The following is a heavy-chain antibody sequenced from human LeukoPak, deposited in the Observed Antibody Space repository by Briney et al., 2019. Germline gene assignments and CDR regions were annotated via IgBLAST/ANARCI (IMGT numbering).Heavy chain of an antibody. V-gene: IGHV3-23*01. J-gene: IGHJ4*02. CDR3: AKGYCSSTSCKESFFGY. D-gene: IGHD2-2*01. CDR2: ISGSGGST. CDR1: GFTFSSYA. Sequence: PGGSLRLSCAASGFTFSSYAMNWVRQAPGKGLEWVSAISGSGGSTYYFVKGRFTISRDNSKNTLYLQMNSLRAEDTAVYYCAKGYCSSTSCKESFFGYWGQGTLVTVSS.